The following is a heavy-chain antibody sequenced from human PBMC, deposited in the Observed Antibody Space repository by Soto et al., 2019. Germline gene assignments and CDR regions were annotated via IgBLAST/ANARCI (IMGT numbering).Heavy chain of an antibody. CDR2: IYYNGST. Sequence: PSETLSLTFTVSGGSISSGDSYWSWIRQPPGKGLEWIGYIYYNGSTSYNPSFKSRVAISVDTSKNHFSLKLSSVTAADTAVYYCARHNYDYDLYYFDYWGQGTLVTVSS. CDR1: GGSISSGDSY. CDR3: ARHNYDYDLYYFDY. D-gene: IGHD3-3*01. V-gene: IGHV4-30-4*01. J-gene: IGHJ4*02.